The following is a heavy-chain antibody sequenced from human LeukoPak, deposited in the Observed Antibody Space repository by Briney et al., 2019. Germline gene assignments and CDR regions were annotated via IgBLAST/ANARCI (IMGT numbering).Heavy chain of an antibody. V-gene: IGHV3-48*03. Sequence: GGSLRLSCAASGFTFSSYEMNWVRQAPGKGLEWVSYISRSGSTIYYADSVKGRFTISRDNAKNSLYLQMNSLRAEDTAVYYCARDDLVATISQVPYGMDVWGKGTTVTVSS. CDR3: ARDDLVATISQVPYGMDV. D-gene: IGHD5-12*01. CDR1: GFTFSSYE. J-gene: IGHJ6*04. CDR2: ISRSGSTI.